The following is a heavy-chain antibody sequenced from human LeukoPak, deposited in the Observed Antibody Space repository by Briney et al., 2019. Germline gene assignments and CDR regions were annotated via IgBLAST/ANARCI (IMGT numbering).Heavy chain of an antibody. CDR3: AKGYSSGWANWLDP. CDR2: ISGSGGAT. CDR1: GFKFDDYD. J-gene: IGHJ5*02. D-gene: IGHD6-19*01. V-gene: IGHV3-23*01. Sequence: PGGSLRLSCTASGFKFDDYDMTWVRQAPGKGLEWVSGISGSGGATYYADSLKGRFTISRDNSKNTLYLQLNSLRAEDTAVYYCAKGYSSGWANWLDPWGQGTLVTVSS.